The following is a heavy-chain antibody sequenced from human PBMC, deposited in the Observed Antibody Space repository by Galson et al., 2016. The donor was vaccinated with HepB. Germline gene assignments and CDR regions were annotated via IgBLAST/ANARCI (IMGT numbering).Heavy chain of an antibody. CDR1: GGTFRSYV. CDR3: ARGVSKGYCTSPSCTASWFDP. J-gene: IGHJ5*02. Sequence: SVKVSCKASGGTFRSYVITWVRQAPGQGLEWMGGIIPVFGTGNYAQKFQGRVTITADESTSTAYMELSSLTSEDTAVYYCARGVSKGYCTSPSCTASWFDPWGQGTLVTVSS. V-gene: IGHV1-69*13. D-gene: IGHD2-2*01. CDR2: IIPVFGTG.